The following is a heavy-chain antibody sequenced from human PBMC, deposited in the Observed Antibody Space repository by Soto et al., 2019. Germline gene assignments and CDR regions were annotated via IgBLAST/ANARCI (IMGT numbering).Heavy chain of an antibody. CDR3: AKDQGVSGAYSYSYDY. CDR1: GFPFNNYG. J-gene: IGHJ4*02. V-gene: IGHV3-33*03. Sequence: GGSLRLSCAASGFPFNNYGMHWVRQTPGKGVEWGALLWYDGGNKYDADSVKGRVTISGDKSKDTLYLQMNSLRAEDTAIYYCAKDQGVSGAYSYSYDYGGQGILVSVSS. D-gene: IGHD5-18*01. CDR2: LWYDGGNK.